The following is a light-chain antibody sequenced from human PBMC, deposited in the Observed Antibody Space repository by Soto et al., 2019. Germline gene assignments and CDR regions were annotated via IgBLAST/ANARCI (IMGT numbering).Light chain of an antibody. Sequence: DIQLTQSPSFLSTSVGDRVTITCRASQDIRNYLAWYQQKPGKAPKVLIYAASTLLSGVPSRFSGSGSGTEFSLTISNLQPDDFATYYCQQYESYSPWTFGQGTKVDIK. CDR1: QDIRNY. V-gene: IGKV1-9*01. CDR3: QQYESYSPWT. CDR2: AAS. J-gene: IGKJ1*01.